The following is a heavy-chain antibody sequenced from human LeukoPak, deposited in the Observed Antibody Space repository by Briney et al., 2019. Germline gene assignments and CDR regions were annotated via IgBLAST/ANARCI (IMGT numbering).Heavy chain of an antibody. D-gene: IGHD3-22*01. V-gene: IGHV3-21*01. Sequence: GGSLRLSCAASGFTFSSYSMNWVRQAPGKGLEWVSSISSSSSYIYYADSVKGRFTISRDNAKNSLYLQMNSLRAEDTAVYYCARGSLTMIVAYFDYWGQGTLVTVSS. J-gene: IGHJ4*02. CDR1: GFTFSSYS. CDR3: ARGSLTMIVAYFDY. CDR2: ISSSSSYI.